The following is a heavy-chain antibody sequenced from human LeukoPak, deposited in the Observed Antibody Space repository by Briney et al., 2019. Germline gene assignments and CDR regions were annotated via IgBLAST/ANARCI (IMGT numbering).Heavy chain of an antibody. CDR1: GFTFSSYA. CDR3: ARVSRRYYYDSSGYLGY. J-gene: IGHJ4*02. Sequence: PGGSLRLSCAASGFTFSSYAMHWVRQAPGKGLEWVSYISSSSSTIYYADSVKGRFTISRDNAKNSLYLQMNSLRAEDTAVYYCARVSRRYYYDSSGYLGYWGQGTLVTVSS. D-gene: IGHD3-22*01. CDR2: ISSSSSTI. V-gene: IGHV3-48*01.